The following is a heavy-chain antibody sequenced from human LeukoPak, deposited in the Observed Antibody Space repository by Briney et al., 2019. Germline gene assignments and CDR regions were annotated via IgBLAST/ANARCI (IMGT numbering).Heavy chain of an antibody. CDR1: GYTFTSYG. Sequence: ASVKVSFKASGYTFTSYGISWVRQAPGQGLEWMGWISAYNGNTNYAQKLQGRVTMTTDTSTSTAYMELRSLRSDDTAVYYCARNFPRRYCSSTSCLEGNWFDPWGQGTLVTVSS. D-gene: IGHD2-2*01. CDR2: ISAYNGNT. CDR3: ARNFPRRYCSSTSCLEGNWFDP. J-gene: IGHJ5*02. V-gene: IGHV1-18*01.